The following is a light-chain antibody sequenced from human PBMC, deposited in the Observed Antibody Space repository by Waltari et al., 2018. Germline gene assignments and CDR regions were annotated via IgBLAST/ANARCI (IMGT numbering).Light chain of an antibody. CDR1: QDVARW. Sequence: DIQMTQSPSSVSASVGDRVTITCRASQDVARWSAWYQQKPGKAPNLLIYAASSLHSGVPSRFSGSGSGTDFTLTISSLQPDDFATYYCQQANSFPPTFGPGTTVDIK. CDR3: QQANSFPPT. CDR2: AAS. J-gene: IGKJ3*01. V-gene: IGKV1D-12*01.